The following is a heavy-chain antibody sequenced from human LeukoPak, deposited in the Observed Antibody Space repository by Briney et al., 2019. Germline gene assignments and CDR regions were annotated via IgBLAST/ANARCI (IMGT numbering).Heavy chain of an antibody. Sequence: SETLSLTCTVSGGSISSSSYYWGWIRQPPGKGLEWIGSIYYSGSTYYNPSLKSRVTISVDTSKNQFSLKLSSVTAADTAVYYCARGGTWELLLGGWFDPWGQGTLVTVSS. CDR1: GGSISSSSYY. J-gene: IGHJ5*02. V-gene: IGHV4-39*07. CDR2: IYYSGST. D-gene: IGHD1-26*01. CDR3: ARGGTWELLLGGWFDP.